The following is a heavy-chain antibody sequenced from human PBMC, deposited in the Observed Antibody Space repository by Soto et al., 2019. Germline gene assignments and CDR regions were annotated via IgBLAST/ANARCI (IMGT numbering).Heavy chain of an antibody. Sequence: GGSLRLSCAASGFTFSSSGMHWVRQAPGKGLEWVAVISYDGSNKFYADSVEGRFTISRDNFRNTLYLQMNSLRAEDTAVYYCAKEFHSWNYFDYWGQGTLVTVSS. CDR3: AKEFHSWNYFDY. J-gene: IGHJ4*02. CDR1: GFTFSSSG. V-gene: IGHV3-30*18. CDR2: ISYDGSNK. D-gene: IGHD1-20*01.